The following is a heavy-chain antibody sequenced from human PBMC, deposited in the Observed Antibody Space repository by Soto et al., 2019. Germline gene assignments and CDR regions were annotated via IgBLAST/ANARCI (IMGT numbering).Heavy chain of an antibody. J-gene: IGHJ4*02. Sequence: GGSLRLSCAASGFTFSSYWMSWVRQAPGKGLEWVANIKQDGSEKYYVDSVKGRFTISRDNTKNSLYLQINSLRREERAVYYCARELSLLFPPSEYFAYWGRGTLVPVSS. V-gene: IGHV3-7*01. D-gene: IGHD2-15*01. CDR1: GFTFSSYW. CDR2: IKQDGSEK. CDR3: ARELSLLFPPSEYFAY.